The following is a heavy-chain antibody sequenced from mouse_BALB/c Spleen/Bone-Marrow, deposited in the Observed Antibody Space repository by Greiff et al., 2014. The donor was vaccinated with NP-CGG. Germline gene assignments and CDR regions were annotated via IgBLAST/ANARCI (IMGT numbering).Heavy chain of an antibody. D-gene: IGHD2-3*01. CDR3: GRGGWLLLFAY. CDR2: IDPANGNT. CDR1: GFNIKDTY. Sequence: VQLQQPGAELVKPGASVKLSCTASGFNIKDTYMHWVKQWPEQGLEWTGGIDPANGNTKYDPKFLGKATITADTSSNTAYPQLISRTTEDTAVDYCGRGGWLLLFAYWGQGTLVTVSA. V-gene: IGHV14-3*02. J-gene: IGHJ3*01.